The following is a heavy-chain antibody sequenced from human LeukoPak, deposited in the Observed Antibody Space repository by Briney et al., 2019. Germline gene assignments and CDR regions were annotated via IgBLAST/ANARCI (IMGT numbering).Heavy chain of an antibody. D-gene: IGHD3-10*01. CDR1: GFTFSSYW. CDR3: AIPPGGYYFN. V-gene: IGHV3-7*02. J-gene: IGHJ4*02. CDR2: INQVGSEK. Sequence: GGSVRLSCAASGFTFSSYWMSWVRQAPGKGLEWVANINQVGSEKYYVDSVKGRFTISRDNAKNSLYLQMNSLRAEDTAVYYCAIPPGGYYFNWGQGTLVIVSS.